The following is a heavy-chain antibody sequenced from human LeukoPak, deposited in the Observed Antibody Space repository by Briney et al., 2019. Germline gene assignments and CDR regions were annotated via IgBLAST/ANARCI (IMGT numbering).Heavy chain of an antibody. CDR3: ARETVTGFYYFDY. J-gene: IGHJ4*02. V-gene: IGHV4-38-2*02. Sequence: PSETLSLTCTVSGYSISSGYYWGWIRQPPGKGLEWIGSIYHSGSTYYNPSLKSRVTISVDTSKNQFSLKLSSVTAADTAVYYCARETVTGFYYFDYWGQGTLVTVSS. CDR1: GYSISSGYY. D-gene: IGHD4-17*01. CDR2: IYHSGST.